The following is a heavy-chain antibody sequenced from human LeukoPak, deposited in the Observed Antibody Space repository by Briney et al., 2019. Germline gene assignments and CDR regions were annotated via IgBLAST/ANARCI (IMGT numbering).Heavy chain of an antibody. CDR1: GGTFSSYA. Sequence: ASVKVSCKASGGTFSSYAISWVRHAPGQGLEWMGGIIPIFGTANYAQKFQGRVTITADGSTSTAYMELSSLRSEDTAVYYCARAGGDVVVPAAMSPYYWGQGTLVTVSS. J-gene: IGHJ4*02. CDR3: ARAGGDVVVPAAMSPYY. V-gene: IGHV1-69*01. CDR2: IIPIFGTA. D-gene: IGHD2-2*01.